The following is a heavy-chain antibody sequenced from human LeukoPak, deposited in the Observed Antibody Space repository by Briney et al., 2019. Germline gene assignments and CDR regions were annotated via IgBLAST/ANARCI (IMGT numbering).Heavy chain of an antibody. CDR2: ISYDGSNK. CDR3: ARGLGPGLNGYNFDY. V-gene: IGHV3-30-3*01. D-gene: IGHD5-24*01. CDR1: GFTFSSYA. Sequence: PGGSLRLSCAASGFTFSSYAMHWVRQAPGKGLEWVAVISYDGSNKYYADSVKGRFTISRDNSKNTLYLQMNSLRAEDTAVYYCARGLGPGLNGYNFDYWGQGTLVTVSS. J-gene: IGHJ4*02.